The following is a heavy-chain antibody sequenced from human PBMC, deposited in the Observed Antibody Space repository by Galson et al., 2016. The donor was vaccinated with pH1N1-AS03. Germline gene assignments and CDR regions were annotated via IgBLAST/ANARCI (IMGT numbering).Heavy chain of an antibody. D-gene: IGHD1-26*01. CDR2: IIPIIGTI. V-gene: IGHV1-69*05. Sequence: SVKVSCKASGCTFGSYAVSWVRQAPGQGLEWMGGIIPIIGTIHYAQTFQGRVTITTDESTNTASMQLSSLRFEDTAMYYCARDVSGSYGLDYWGQGTQVTVSS. J-gene: IGHJ4*02. CDR3: ARDVSGSYGLDY. CDR1: GCTFGSYA.